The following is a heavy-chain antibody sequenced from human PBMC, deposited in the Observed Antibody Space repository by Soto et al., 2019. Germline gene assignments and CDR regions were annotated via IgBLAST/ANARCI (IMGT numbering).Heavy chain of an antibody. CDR2: INHSGST. Sequence: LSLTCAVYGGSFSGYYWSWIRQPPGKGLEWIGEINHSGSTNYNPSLKSRVTISVDTSKNQFSLKLSSVTAADTAVYYCARDTQGGNYVPWGQGTLVTVSS. CDR3: ARDTQGGNYVP. D-gene: IGHD1-7*01. CDR1: GGSFSGYY. J-gene: IGHJ5*02. V-gene: IGHV4-34*01.